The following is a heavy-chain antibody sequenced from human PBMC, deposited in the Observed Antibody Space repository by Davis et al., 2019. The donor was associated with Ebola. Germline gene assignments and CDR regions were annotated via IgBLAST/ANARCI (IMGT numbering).Heavy chain of an antibody. J-gene: IGHJ6*02. CDR3: TRHLNYYYYYGMDV. CDR1: GFTFSGSA. Sequence: SLNTSCAASGFTFSGSAMHLLHQAAGKGLEWVGRIRSNANSYATAYAASVKGRFTISRDDSKNTAYLQMNSLKTEDTAVYYCTRHLNYYYYYGMDVWGQGTTVTVSS. CDR2: IRSNANSYAT. V-gene: IGHV3-73*01.